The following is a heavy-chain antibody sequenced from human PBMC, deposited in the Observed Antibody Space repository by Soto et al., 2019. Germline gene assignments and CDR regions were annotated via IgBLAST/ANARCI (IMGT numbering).Heavy chain of an antibody. CDR2: INAGNGNT. CDR3: ARIATYYYYYGMDV. CDR1: GYTFTSYA. J-gene: IGHJ6*02. D-gene: IGHD6-13*01. Sequence: ASVKVSCKASGYTFTSYAMHWVRQAPGQRLEWMGWINAGNGNTKYSQKFQGRVTITRDTSASTAYMELRSLRSEDTAVYYCARIATYYYYYGMDVWGQGTTVTGSS. V-gene: IGHV1-3*01.